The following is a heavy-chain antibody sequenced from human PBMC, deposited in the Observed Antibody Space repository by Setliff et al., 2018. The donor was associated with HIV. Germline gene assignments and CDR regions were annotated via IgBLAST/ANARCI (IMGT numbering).Heavy chain of an antibody. CDR3: ARAPKRVYYYGSGTYLHDAFDI. D-gene: IGHD3-10*01. V-gene: IGHV1-2*02. CDR2: INLNNGGT. CDR1: GYTFTDYY. J-gene: IGHJ3*02. Sequence: ASVKVSCKASGYTFTDYYIQWVRQAPGQGLEWMGWINLNNGGTNYAQKLQGRVTMTTDTSTSTAYMELRNLRSDDTAVYYCARAPKRVYYYGSGTYLHDAFDIWGQGTMVTVSS.